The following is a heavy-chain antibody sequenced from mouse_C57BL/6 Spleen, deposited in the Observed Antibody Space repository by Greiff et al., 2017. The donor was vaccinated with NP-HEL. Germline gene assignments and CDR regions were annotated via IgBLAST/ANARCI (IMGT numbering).Heavy chain of an antibody. CDR3: ARRTVVGYWYFDV. D-gene: IGHD1-1*01. Sequence: ESGPGLVKPSQSLSLTCSVTGYSITSGYYWNWIRQFPGNKLEWMGYISYDGSNNYNPSLKNRISITRDTSKNQFFLKLNSVTTEDTATYYCARRTVVGYWYFDVWGTGTTVTVSS. CDR1: GYSITSGYY. J-gene: IGHJ1*03. CDR2: ISYDGSN. V-gene: IGHV3-6*01.